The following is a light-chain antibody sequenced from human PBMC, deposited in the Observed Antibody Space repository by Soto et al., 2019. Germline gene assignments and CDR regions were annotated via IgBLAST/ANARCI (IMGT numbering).Light chain of an antibody. Sequence: ETVLTQSPGTLSLSPGERATLSCRASESVNSNYLAWYQQKPGQAPRLLIYDASYRAPGIPARFSGSGSGTDFTLTISSLEAEDSAVYYCQQRGSWPATFGPGTKVDIK. V-gene: IGKV3-11*01. CDR1: ESVNSNY. CDR3: QQRGSWPAT. J-gene: IGKJ3*01. CDR2: DAS.